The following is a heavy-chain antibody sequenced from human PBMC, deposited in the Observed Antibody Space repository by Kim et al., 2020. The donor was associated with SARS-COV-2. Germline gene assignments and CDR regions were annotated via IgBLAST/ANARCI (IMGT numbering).Heavy chain of an antibody. CDR3: TRHHSSSWYIGTYDNWFDP. V-gene: IGHV3-73*01. D-gene: IGHD6-13*01. Sequence: GGSLRLSCAASGFTFSGSAMHWVRQASGKGLEWVGRIRSKANSYATAYAASVKGRFTISRDDSKNTAYLQMNSLKTEDTAVYYCTRHHSSSWYIGTYDNWFDPWGQGTLVTVSS. CDR2: IRSKANSYAT. CDR1: GFTFSGSA. J-gene: IGHJ5*02.